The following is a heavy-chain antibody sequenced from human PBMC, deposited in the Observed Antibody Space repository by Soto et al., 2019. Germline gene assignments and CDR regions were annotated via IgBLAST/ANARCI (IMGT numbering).Heavy chain of an antibody. Sequence: GGSLRLSCAASGFTFSSYGMHWVRQAPGKGLEWVAVISYDGSNKYYADSVKGRFTISRDNSKNTLYLQMNSLRAEDTAVYYCAKEDGLYGSGEGGDYWGQGTLVTVSS. J-gene: IGHJ4*02. CDR3: AKEDGLYGSGEGGDY. CDR1: GFTFSSYG. CDR2: ISYDGSNK. D-gene: IGHD3-10*01. V-gene: IGHV3-30*18.